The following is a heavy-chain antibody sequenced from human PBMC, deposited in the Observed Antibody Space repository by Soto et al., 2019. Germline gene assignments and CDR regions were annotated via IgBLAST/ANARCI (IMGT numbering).Heavy chain of an antibody. CDR1: GGSISSYY. CDR2: IYYSGST. V-gene: IGHV4-59*01. D-gene: IGHD5-12*01. CDR3: ARGWYSGYDYLHFDY. Sequence: SETLSLTCTVSGGSISSYYWSWIRQPPGKGLEWIGYIYYSGSTNYNPSLKSRVTISVDTSKNQFSLKLSSVTAADTAVYYCARGWYSGYDYLHFDYWGQGTLVTVSS. J-gene: IGHJ4*02.